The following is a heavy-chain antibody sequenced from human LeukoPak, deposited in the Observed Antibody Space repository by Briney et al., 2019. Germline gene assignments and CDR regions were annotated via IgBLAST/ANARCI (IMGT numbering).Heavy chain of an antibody. CDR3: ARHGYSYGWGYFDY. D-gene: IGHD5-18*01. CDR1: GGSISSSSYY. J-gene: IGHJ4*02. V-gene: IGHV4-39*01. CDR2: IYYSETT. Sequence: SETLSLTCTVSGGSISSSSYYWGWIRQPPGKGLEWIGSIYYSETTYYSPSLKSRVTISIDTSKNQFSLRLSSVTAADTAVYYCARHGYSYGWGYFDYWGQGTLVTVSS.